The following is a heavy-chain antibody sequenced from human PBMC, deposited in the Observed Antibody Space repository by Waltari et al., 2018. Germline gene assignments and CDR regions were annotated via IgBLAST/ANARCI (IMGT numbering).Heavy chain of an antibody. J-gene: IGHJ4*02. Sequence: EVQLVESGGGLVQPGGSLRLSCAASGFTFSSYSMNWVRQAPGKGLEWVSYISSSSSTIYYADSVKGRFTISRYNAKNSLYLQMNSLRAEDTAVYYCARVSSSWYWYFDYWGQGTLVTVSS. V-gene: IGHV3-48*04. CDR3: ARVSSSWYWYFDY. D-gene: IGHD6-13*01. CDR2: ISSSSSTI. CDR1: GFTFSSYS.